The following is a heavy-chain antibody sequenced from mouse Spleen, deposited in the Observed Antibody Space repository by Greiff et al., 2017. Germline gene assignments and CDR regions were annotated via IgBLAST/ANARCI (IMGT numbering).Heavy chain of an antibody. J-gene: IGHJ2*01. CDR2: ILPGSGST. Sequence: SGAELMKPGASVKISCKATGYTFSSYWIEWVKQRPGHGLEWIGEILPGSGSTNYNEKFKGKATFTADTSSNTAYMQLSSLTSEDSAVYYCARGIYYGSSYVFDYWGQGTTLTVSS. CDR3: ARGIYYGSSYVFDY. CDR1: GYTFSSYW. D-gene: IGHD1-1*01. V-gene: IGHV1-9*01.